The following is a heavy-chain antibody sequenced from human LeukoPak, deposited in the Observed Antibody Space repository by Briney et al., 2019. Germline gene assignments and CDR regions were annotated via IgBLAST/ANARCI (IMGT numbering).Heavy chain of an antibody. CDR2: ISRRGNT. D-gene: IGHD3-10*01. V-gene: IGHV4-34*01. CDR1: GGSLSGRY. CDR3: ARHGEYYFDY. J-gene: IGHJ4*02. Sequence: SEILSLTCAVYGGSLSGRYWSWFRQPPGKGLEWIGQISRRGNTNYTPSLKSRVTISVDTSKNQLSLKLSTVTAADTALYYCARHGEYYFDYWGQGTLVTVSS.